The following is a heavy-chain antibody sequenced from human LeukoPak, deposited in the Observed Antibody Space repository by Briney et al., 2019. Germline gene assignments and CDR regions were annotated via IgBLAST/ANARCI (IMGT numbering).Heavy chain of an antibody. D-gene: IGHD2-15*01. V-gene: IGHV3-69-1*01. Sequence: GGSLRLSCVASGFSFSNFAMSWVRQAPGKGLEWVSYISSTSTIYYADSVKGRFTISRDDAKNSLYLQMNSLRAEDTAVYHCARGRIGYYMDVWGKGTTVTVSS. CDR2: ISSTSTI. CDR1: GFSFSNFA. J-gene: IGHJ6*03. CDR3: ARGRIGYYMDV.